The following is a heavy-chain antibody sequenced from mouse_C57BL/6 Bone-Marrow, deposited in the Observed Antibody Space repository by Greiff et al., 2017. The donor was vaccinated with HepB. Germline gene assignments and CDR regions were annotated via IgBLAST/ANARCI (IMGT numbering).Heavy chain of an antibody. CDR1: GFTFRDYG. J-gene: IGHJ2*01. Sequence: EVKLMESGGGLVQPGGSLKLSCAASGFTFRDYGMAWVRQSPRKGPEWVAFISNLAYSIYYADTVTGRFTISRENAKNTLYLEMRSLRSEDTAMYYCARRGYGSSSWDFDYWGQGTTLTVSS. D-gene: IGHD1-1*01. CDR2: ISNLAYSI. V-gene: IGHV5-15*04. CDR3: ARRGYGSSSWDFDY.